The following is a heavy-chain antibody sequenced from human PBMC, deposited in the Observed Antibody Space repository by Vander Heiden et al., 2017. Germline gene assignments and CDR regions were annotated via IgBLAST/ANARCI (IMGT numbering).Heavy chain of an antibody. V-gene: IGHV3-48*04. CDR2: MRSSSSTI. J-gene: IGHJ4*02. D-gene: IGHD3-3*01. CDR3: AGGFGVVIGW. Sequence: EVQLVESGGGLVQPGWSLRLSCPASVFHFSSYSRNWVRQAPGKGLEWVSYMRSSSSTIYYADSVKGRFTISRDNAKNSLYLQMNSLRAEDTAVYYCAGGFGVVIGWWGQGTLVTVSS. CDR1: VFHFSSYS.